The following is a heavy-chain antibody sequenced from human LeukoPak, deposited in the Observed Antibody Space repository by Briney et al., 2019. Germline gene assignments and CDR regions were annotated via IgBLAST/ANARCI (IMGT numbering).Heavy chain of an antibody. CDR2: INHSGST. CDR3: ARAPFWSGFRHNRIDY. V-gene: IGHV4-34*01. Sequence: SETLSLTCAVYGGSFSGYYWSWIRQPPGKRLEWIGEINHSGSTNYNPSLKSRVTISVDTSKNQFSLKLSSVTAADTAVYYCARAPFWSGFRHNRIDYWGQGTLVTVSS. J-gene: IGHJ4*02. CDR1: GGSFSGYY. D-gene: IGHD3-3*01.